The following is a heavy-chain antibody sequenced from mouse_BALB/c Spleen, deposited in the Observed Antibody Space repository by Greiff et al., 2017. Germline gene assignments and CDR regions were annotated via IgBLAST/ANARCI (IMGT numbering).Heavy chain of an antibody. CDR2: IHYSGST. D-gene: IGHD2-14*01. CDR3: ARGRYDGYYAMDY. J-gene: IGHJ4*01. Sequence: EVKLMESGPGLVKPSQSLSLTCSVTGYSITSGYYWNWIRQFPGNKLEWMGYIHYSGSTNYNPSLKSRISITRDTSKNQFFLQLNSVTTEDTATYYCARGRYDGYYAMDYWGQGTSVTVSS. CDR1: GYSITSGYY. V-gene: IGHV3-1*02.